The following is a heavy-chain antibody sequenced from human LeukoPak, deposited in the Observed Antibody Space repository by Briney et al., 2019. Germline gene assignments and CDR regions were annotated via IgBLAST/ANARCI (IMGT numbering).Heavy chain of an antibody. Sequence: GASVTVSCKASGYTFTGYYMHWVRQAPGQGLEWMGWINPNSGGTNYAQKFQGRVTMTRDTSISTAYMELSRLRSDDTAVYYCARDLSMVRGTYYYYGMDVWGQGTTVTVSS. CDR3: ARDLSMVRGTYYYYGMDV. CDR2: INPNSGGT. J-gene: IGHJ6*02. V-gene: IGHV1-2*02. D-gene: IGHD3-10*01. CDR1: GYTFTGYY.